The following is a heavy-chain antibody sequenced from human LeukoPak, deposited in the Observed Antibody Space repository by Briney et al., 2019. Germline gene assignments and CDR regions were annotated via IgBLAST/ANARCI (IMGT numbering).Heavy chain of an antibody. D-gene: IGHD3-10*01. Sequence: PSETLSLTCTVSGGSISSSSYYWGWIRQPPGKGLEWIGSIYYSGSTYYNPSLKSRVTISVDTSKNQFSLKLSSVTAADTAVYYCARQFGELLLGSYYYCYMDVWGKGTTVTISS. CDR3: ARQFGELLLGSYYYCYMDV. J-gene: IGHJ6*03. V-gene: IGHV4-39*01. CDR1: GGSISSSSYY. CDR2: IYYSGST.